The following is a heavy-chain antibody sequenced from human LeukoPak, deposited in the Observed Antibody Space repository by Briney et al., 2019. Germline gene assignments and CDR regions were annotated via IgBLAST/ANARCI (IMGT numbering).Heavy chain of an antibody. CDR2: ISGSGDST. J-gene: IGHJ3*02. CDR3: AKDRPRKSLTEKDAFDI. D-gene: IGHD1-14*01. V-gene: IGHV3-23*01. Sequence: GESLRLSRAASGFTLSSYAMSWVRQAPGKWLEWVSPISGSGDSTYYTDSVKGRFTISRDNSKNTLYLQMNSLRDEDTAVYYCAKDRPRKSLTEKDAFDIWGQGTMVTVSS. CDR1: GFTLSSYA.